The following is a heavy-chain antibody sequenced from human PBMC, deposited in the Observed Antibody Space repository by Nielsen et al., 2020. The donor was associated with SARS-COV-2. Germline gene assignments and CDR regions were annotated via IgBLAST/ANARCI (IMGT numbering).Heavy chain of an antibody. CDR1: GDSINSGPYF. CDR2: IYYSGST. V-gene: IGHV4-31*03. D-gene: IGHD3-10*01. Sequence: SETLSLTCTVSGDSINSGPYFWSWIRQYPGKGLEWIGYIYYSGSTYYNPSLKSRVAFSLDTSNSQFSLKLTSVTAADTAVYYCAREGELLWFGERLNPLYGMDVWGQGTTVTVSS. CDR3: AREGELLWFGERLNPLYGMDV. J-gene: IGHJ6*02.